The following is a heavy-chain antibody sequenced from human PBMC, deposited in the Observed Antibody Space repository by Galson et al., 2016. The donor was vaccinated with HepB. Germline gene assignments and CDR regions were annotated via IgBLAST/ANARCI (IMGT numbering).Heavy chain of an antibody. J-gene: IGHJ2*01. CDR1: GFTFSKQR. Sequence: QSGAEVKKPGESLKISCKASGFTFSKQRTGWVRQMPGKGLEWMGIIYPVDSDTKYSPSFQGQVTISADKSIDTVYLQWDSLKSSDTATYYCARPRDDYDVNKYFDLWGRGTLVTVSS. D-gene: IGHD3-22*01. CDR2: IYPVDSDT. V-gene: IGHV5-51*01. CDR3: ARPRDDYDVNKYFDL.